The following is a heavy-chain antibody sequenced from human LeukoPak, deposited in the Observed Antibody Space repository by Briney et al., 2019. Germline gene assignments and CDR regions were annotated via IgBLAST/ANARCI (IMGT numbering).Heavy chain of an antibody. V-gene: IGHV3-30*04. CDR3: ARLFRRYYYDSSGYFSDY. D-gene: IGHD3-22*01. CDR2: ISYDGSNK. CDR1: GFTFSSYA. Sequence: GRSLRLSCAASGFTFSSYAMHWVRQAPGKGLEWVAVISYDGSNKYYADSVKGRFTISRDNSKNTVSLQMNSLRAEDTAVYYCARLFRRYYYDSSGYFSDYWGQGTLVTVSS. J-gene: IGHJ4*02.